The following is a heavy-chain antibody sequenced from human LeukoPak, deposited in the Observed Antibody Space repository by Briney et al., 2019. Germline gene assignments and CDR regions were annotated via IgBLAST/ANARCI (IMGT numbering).Heavy chain of an antibody. CDR2: IYHSGST. Sequence: SETLSLTCTVSGYFISSGYYWGWIRQPPGKGLEWIASIYHSGSTYYNPPLKSRVTISVDTSKNQFSLRLSSVTAADTAVYYCARNGLLRFLEQQDYWGQGTLVTVSS. V-gene: IGHV4-38-2*02. CDR1: GYFISSGYY. CDR3: ARNGLLRFLEQQDY. J-gene: IGHJ4*02. D-gene: IGHD3-3*01.